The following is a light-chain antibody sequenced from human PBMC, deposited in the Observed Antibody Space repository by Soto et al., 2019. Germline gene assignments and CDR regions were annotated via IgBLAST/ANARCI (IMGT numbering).Light chain of an antibody. CDR3: QQAHSFPLT. CDR2: SAS. J-gene: IGKJ3*01. CDR1: QDINRW. V-gene: IGKV1-12*01. Sequence: DLQMTQSPSSVSASVGDRATISCRASQDINRWLAWHQQKPGEAPNLLIFSASSLQSGVPSKFSGSGSGTDFTLTITNLQPEDVATYYCQQAHSFPLTFGPGTKVDLK.